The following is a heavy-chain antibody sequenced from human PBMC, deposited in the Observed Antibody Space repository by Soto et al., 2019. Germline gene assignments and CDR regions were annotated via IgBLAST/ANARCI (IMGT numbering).Heavy chain of an antibody. V-gene: IGHV1-18*01. CDR1: GYTFTSYG. CDR3: ARVTTGTSQPSYYYGMDV. J-gene: IGHJ6*02. Sequence: QVQLVQSGAEVKKPGASVKVSCEASGYTFTSYGISWVRQAPGQGLEWMGWISAYNGNTNYAQKLQGRVTMTTDTSTSTAYMELRSLRSDDTAVYYCARVTTGTSQPSYYYGMDVWGQGTTVTVSS. D-gene: IGHD1-1*01. CDR2: ISAYNGNT.